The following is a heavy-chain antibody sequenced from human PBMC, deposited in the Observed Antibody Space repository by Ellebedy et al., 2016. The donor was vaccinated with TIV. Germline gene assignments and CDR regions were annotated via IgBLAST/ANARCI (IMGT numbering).Heavy chain of an antibody. Sequence: MPSETLSLTCTVSDDSISSPYCSWIRQPPGKGLEWIGYILNDGSTRYNPSLKSRVTISVDTSKKLFSLKLNSVTAADTAVYYCARDGLHSSGWYCDYWGQGTQVTVSS. CDR3: ARDGLHSSGWYCDY. V-gene: IGHV4-59*11. D-gene: IGHD3-22*01. J-gene: IGHJ4*02. CDR1: DDSISSPY. CDR2: ILNDGST.